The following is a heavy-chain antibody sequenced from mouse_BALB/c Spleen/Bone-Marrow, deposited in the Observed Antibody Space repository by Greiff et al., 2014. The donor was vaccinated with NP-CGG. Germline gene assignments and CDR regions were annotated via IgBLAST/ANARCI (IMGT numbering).Heavy chain of an antibody. J-gene: IGHJ1*01. Sequence: QVQLQQSGPGLVAPSQSLSITCTVSGFSLTSYGVHWVRQSPGKGLEWLGVIWAGGSTNYNSALMSRLSISKDNSKSQVFLKMNSLQTDDTAMYYCARVYLWYFDVWGAGTTVTVSS. D-gene: IGHD2-3*01. CDR1: GFSLTSYG. CDR2: IWAGGST. V-gene: IGHV2-9*02. CDR3: ARVYLWYFDV.